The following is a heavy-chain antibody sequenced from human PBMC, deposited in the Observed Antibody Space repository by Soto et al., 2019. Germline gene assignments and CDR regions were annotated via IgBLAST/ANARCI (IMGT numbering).Heavy chain of an antibody. J-gene: IGHJ6*02. CDR2: ITGSGNTI. CDR3: AISMALPYYYFGVDV. CDR1: GFTFSDYY. D-gene: IGHD3-10*01. V-gene: IGHV3-11*01. Sequence: PGGSLRLSCAGSGFTFSDYYMNWIRQAPGKGLEWLSYITGSGNTIYYADSVKGRFTISRDNAKNSLYLQMNSLRAEDTALYYCAISMALPYYYFGVDVCGQGTTVIVSS.